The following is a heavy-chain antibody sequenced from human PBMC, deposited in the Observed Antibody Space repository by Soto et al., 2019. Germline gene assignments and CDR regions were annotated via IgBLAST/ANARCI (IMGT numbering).Heavy chain of an antibody. V-gene: IGHV3-7*01. CDR1: GLTFSRYW. D-gene: IGHD3-22*01. CDR2: IKQDGTEK. CDR3: AKDSSMIVVVPSDY. Sequence: GGSLRLSCAASGLTFSRYWMSWVRQAPWKGLEWVANIKQDGTEKNYLESVKGRFTISRDNSKNTLYLQMNSLRAEDTAVYYCAKDSSMIVVVPSDYWGQGTLVTVSS. J-gene: IGHJ4*02.